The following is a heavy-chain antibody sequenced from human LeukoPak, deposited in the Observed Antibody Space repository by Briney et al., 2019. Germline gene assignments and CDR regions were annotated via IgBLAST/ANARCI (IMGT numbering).Heavy chain of an antibody. D-gene: IGHD3-3*01. CDR3: AKGGVVIEPHYFDY. CDR1: GFTFSSYA. J-gene: IGHJ4*02. CDR2: ISGSGGST. V-gene: IGHV3-23*01. Sequence: QTGGSLRLSCAASGFTFSSYAMSWVRQAPGKGLEWVSAISGSGGSTYYADSVKGRFTISRDNSKNTLCLQMNSLRAEDTAVYYCAKGGVVIEPHYFDYWGQGTLVTVSS.